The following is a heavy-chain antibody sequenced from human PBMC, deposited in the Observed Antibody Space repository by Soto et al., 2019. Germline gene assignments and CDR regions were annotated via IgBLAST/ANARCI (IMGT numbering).Heavy chain of an antibody. CDR1: GFTFSSYD. CDR3: ARGAPPHSDYVWGSYRPYYFDY. CDR2: IGTAGGT. D-gene: IGHD3-16*02. V-gene: IGHV3-13*01. Sequence: GGSLRLSCAASGFTFSSYDMHWVRQATGKGLEWVSAIGTAGGTYYPGSVRGRFTISRENAKNSLYLRMNSLRAGDTAVYYCARGAPPHSDYVWGSYRPYYFDYWGQGTLVTVYS. J-gene: IGHJ4*02.